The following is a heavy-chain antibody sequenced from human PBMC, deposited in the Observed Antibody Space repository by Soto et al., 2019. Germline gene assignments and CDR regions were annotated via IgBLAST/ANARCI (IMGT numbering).Heavy chain of an antibody. V-gene: IGHV4-39*02. D-gene: IGHD6-13*01. CDR3: ARPVGVEQQLVHDAFDL. J-gene: IGHJ3*01. CDR2: VYYSGST. CDR1: GGSITSGSYY. Sequence: TSETLSLTCTVSGGSITSGSYYWGWIRQPPGKGLQWIGSVYYSGSTYYNPSLRSRVTISVDTSKNHFSLRLSSVTAADTAVYYCARPVGVEQQLVHDAFDLWSQGTMVTVS.